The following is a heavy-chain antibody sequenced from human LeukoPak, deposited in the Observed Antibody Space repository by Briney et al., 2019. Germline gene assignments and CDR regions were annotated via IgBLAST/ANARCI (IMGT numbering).Heavy chain of an antibody. J-gene: IGHJ4*02. V-gene: IGHV4-34*01. D-gene: IGHD3-22*01. CDR1: GGSFSGYY. Sequence: SETLSLTCAVYGGSFSGYYWSWIRQPPGKGLEWIGEINHGGSTNYNPSLKSRVTISVDTSKNQFSLKLSSVTAAGTAVYYCARQRFNYYDSSGYFDYWGQGTLVTVSS. CDR3: ARQRFNYYDSSGYFDY. CDR2: INHGGST.